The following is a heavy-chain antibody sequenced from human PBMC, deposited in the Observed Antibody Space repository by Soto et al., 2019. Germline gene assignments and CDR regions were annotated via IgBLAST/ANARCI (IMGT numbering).Heavy chain of an antibody. J-gene: IGHJ3*02. Sequence: QLQLQESGPGLVKPSETLSLTCTVSGGSISSSSYYWGWIRQPPGKGLEWIGSIYYSGSTYYNPSLKSRVTISVDTSKNQFSLKLSSVTAADTAVYYCARPTLWSGAFDIWGQGTMVTVSS. D-gene: IGHD3-3*01. CDR3: ARPTLWSGAFDI. V-gene: IGHV4-39*01. CDR1: GGSISSSSYY. CDR2: IYYSGST.